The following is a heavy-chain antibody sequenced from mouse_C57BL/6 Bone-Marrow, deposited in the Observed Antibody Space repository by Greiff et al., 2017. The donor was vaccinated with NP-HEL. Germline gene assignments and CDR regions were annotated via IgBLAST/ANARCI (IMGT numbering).Heavy chain of an antibody. Sequence: QVQLQQPGAELVMPGASVKLSCKASGYTFTSYWMHWVKQRPGQGLEWIGEIDPSDSYTNYNQKFKGKSTLTVDKSSSTAYMQRSSLSSEDSAVYYCALYDGYYWCAHWGEGTLVTVS. V-gene: IGHV1-69*01. CDR3: ALYDGYYWCAH. CDR2: IDPSDSYT. D-gene: IGHD2-3*01. CDR1: GYTFTSYW. J-gene: IGHJ3*01.